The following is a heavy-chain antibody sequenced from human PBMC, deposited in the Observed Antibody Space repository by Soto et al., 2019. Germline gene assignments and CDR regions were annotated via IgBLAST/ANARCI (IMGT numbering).Heavy chain of an antibody. Sequence: EVQLVESGGGLVQPGGSLRLSCAASGFTFSSYWMRWVRQAPGKGLVWVSRINIDGSSTNYADSVKGRFTISRDNAKNTLYLQMNSLRAEDTAVYYCARGGRGGFAYWGQGTLVTVSS. D-gene: IGHD3-16*01. CDR3: ARGGRGGFAY. CDR2: INIDGSST. V-gene: IGHV3-74*01. CDR1: GFTFSSYW. J-gene: IGHJ4*02.